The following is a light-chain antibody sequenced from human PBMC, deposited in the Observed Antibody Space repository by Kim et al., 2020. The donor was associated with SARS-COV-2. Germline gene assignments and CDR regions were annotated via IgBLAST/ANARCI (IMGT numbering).Light chain of an antibody. CDR1: SRDVGGYKY. Sequence: QSITLSCTGTSRDVGGYKYVSWYQQHPGKAPKLMIYDVSNRPSGVSNRFSGSKSGNTASLTISGLQAEDEADYYCTSYIRSSTTYVFGTGTKVTVL. CDR3: TSYIRSSTTYV. CDR2: DVS. J-gene: IGLJ1*01. V-gene: IGLV2-14*03.